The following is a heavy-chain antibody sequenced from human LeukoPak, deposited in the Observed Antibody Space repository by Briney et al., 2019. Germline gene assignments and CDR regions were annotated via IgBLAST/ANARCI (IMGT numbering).Heavy chain of an antibody. V-gene: IGHV4-39*01. CDR1: GGSITSSSYY. CDR2: IYYSEST. D-gene: IGHD3-10*01. CDR3: ARVGYYPDYYMDV. J-gene: IGHJ6*03. Sequence: SETLSLTCTVSGGSITSSSYYWGWIRQPPGKGLEWIGSIYYSESTHYNPSLKSRVTISVDTSKNQFSLKLNSVTAADTAVYYCARVGYYPDYYMDVWGKGTTVTVSS.